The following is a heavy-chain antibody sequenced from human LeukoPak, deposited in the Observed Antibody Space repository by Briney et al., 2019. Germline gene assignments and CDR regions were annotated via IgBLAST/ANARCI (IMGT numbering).Heavy chain of an antibody. Sequence: GGSLRLSCAASGFTVSNNCMSWVRQAPGQGLEWVSVFYSDDSPDYADSVKGRFTISRDKSKNTLYLQMNSLRAEDTAVYYCAITVTNYYYMDVWGKGTTVTISS. D-gene: IGHD4-17*01. V-gene: IGHV3-66*01. J-gene: IGHJ6*03. CDR3: AITVTNYYYMDV. CDR1: GFTVSNNC. CDR2: FYSDDSP.